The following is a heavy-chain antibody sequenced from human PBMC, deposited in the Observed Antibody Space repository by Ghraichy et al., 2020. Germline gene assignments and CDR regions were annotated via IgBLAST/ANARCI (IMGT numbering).Heavy chain of an antibody. CDR3: ASSYNWNDVVETRNDAFDI. CDR2: IYHSGST. J-gene: IGHJ3*02. V-gene: IGHV4-4*02. Sequence: SETLSLTCAVSGGSISSSNWWSWVRQPPGKGLEWIGEIYHSGSTNYNPSLKSRVTISVDKSKNQFSLKLSSVTAADTAVYYCASSYNWNDVVETRNDAFDIWGQGTMVTVSS. CDR1: GGSISSSNW. D-gene: IGHD1-20*01.